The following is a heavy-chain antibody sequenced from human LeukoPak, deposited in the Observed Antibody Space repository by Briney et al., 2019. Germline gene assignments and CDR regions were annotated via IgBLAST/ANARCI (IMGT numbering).Heavy chain of an antibody. J-gene: IGHJ3*02. Sequence: GASVKVSCKASGYTFTGYYMHWVRQAPGQGLEWMGWINPNSGGTNYAQKFQGRVTMTRDTSISTAYMELSRLRSDDTAVYYCARAKATMIVVVPDDAFDIWGQGTMVTVSS. CDR2: INPNSGGT. CDR1: GYTFTGYY. D-gene: IGHD3-22*01. CDR3: ARAKATMIVVVPDDAFDI. V-gene: IGHV1-2*02.